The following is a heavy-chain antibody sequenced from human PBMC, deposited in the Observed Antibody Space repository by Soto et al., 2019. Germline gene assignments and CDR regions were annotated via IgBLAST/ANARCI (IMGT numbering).Heavy chain of an antibody. CDR2: TYYRSKWYN. D-gene: IGHD1-20*01. Sequence: SQTLSLPCAISGDSVSSNSAAWNWIRQSPSRGLEWLGRTYYRSKWYNDYAVSVKSRITINPDTSKNQFSLQLNSVTPEDTAVYYCARVNGSNWNNYYYYYGMDVWGQGTTVTVSS. CDR3: ARVNGSNWNNYYYYYGMDV. J-gene: IGHJ6*02. CDR1: GDSVSSNSAA. V-gene: IGHV6-1*01.